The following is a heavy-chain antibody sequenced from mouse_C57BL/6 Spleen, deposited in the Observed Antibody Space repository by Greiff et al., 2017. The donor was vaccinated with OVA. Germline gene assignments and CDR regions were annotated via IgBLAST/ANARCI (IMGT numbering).Heavy chain of an antibody. V-gene: IGHV1-61*01. CDR1: GYTFTSYW. CDR3: ARGLRRGNYFDY. J-gene: IGHJ2*01. CDR2: IYPSDSET. Sequence: QVQLQQPGAELVRPGSSVKLSCKASGYTFTSYWMDWVKQRPGQGLEWIGNIYPSDSETPYNQKFKDKATLTVDKSSSTAYMQLSSLTSEDSAVYYCARGLRRGNYFDYWGQGTTLTVSS. D-gene: IGHD2-2*01.